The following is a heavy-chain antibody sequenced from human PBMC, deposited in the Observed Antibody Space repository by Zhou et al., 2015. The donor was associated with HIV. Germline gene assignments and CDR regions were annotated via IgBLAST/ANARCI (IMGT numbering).Heavy chain of an antibody. CDR2: INAGNGNT. V-gene: IGHV1-3*05. CDR1: GYTFTSYI. CDR3: ARGLGVAYDTTTIFDY. Sequence: QVQLVQSGAEEKKPGASVKVSCKASGYTFTSYIMHWVRQAPGQRLEWMGWINAGNGNTKYSQKFQGRVTITRDTSASTAYMELSSLISEDTAVYYCARGLGVAYDTTTIFDYWGQGTLVTVSS. J-gene: IGHJ4*02. D-gene: IGHD3-22*01.